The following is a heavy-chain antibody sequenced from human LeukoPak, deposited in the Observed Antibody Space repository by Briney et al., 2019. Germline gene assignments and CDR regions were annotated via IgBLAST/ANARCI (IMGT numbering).Heavy chain of an antibody. D-gene: IGHD2-21*01. CDR2: IYHSGST. V-gene: IGHV4-59*08. CDR1: SDSISNYY. Sequence: SETLSLTCSVSSDSISNYYWSWIRQPPGKRLEWIGYIYHSGSTNYNPSLKSRVTLSLDTSKNQFSLKLTSVTAADTAVYYCVRQVVKGSDRGGQGILVTVSS. CDR3: VRQVVKGSDR. J-gene: IGHJ5*02.